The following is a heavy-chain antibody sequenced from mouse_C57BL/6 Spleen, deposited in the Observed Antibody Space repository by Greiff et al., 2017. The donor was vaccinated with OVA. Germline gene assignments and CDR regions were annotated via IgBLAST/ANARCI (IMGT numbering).Heavy chain of an antibody. J-gene: IGHJ1*03. CDR2: INPYNGGT. Sequence: SGPVLVKPGASVKMSCKASGYTFTDYYMNWVKQSNGKSLEWIGVINPYNGGTSYNQKFKGKATLTVDKSSSTAYMELNSLTSEDSAVYYCARYYGSRPYWYFDVWGTGTTVTVSS. V-gene: IGHV1-19*01. D-gene: IGHD1-1*01. CDR3: ARYYGSRPYWYFDV. CDR1: GYTFTDYY.